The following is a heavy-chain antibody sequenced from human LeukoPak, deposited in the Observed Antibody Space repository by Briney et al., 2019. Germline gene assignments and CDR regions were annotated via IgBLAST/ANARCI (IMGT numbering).Heavy chain of an antibody. CDR2: IYYSGST. Sequence: PSETLSLTCTVSGGSISSSSYYWGWIRQPPGKGLEWTGSIYYSGSTYYNPSLKSRVTISVDTSKNQFSLKLSSVTAADTAVYYCARVLRFLEWSENWFDPWGQGTLVTVSS. V-gene: IGHV4-39*01. CDR3: ARVLRFLEWSENWFDP. CDR1: GGSISSSSYY. J-gene: IGHJ5*02. D-gene: IGHD3-3*01.